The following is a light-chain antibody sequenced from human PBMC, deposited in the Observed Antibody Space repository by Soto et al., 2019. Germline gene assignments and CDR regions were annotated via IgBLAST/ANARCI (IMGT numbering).Light chain of an antibody. J-gene: IGKJ1*01. CDR3: HQRSNYPPT. V-gene: IGKV3-11*01. CDR1: QSVTDF. CDR2: DAS. Sequence: EIVWRVLLITMDLSHGERAPXSCRASQSVTDFLAWYQEGPGQARRLLIYDASNRAAGIPGRFSGSGSGTDFTLTISSLEPEDFAVYYCHQRSNYPPTCSRGTKV.